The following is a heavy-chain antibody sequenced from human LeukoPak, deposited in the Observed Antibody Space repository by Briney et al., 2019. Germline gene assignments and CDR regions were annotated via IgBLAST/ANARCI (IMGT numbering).Heavy chain of an antibody. D-gene: IGHD3-10*01. CDR1: GFTFSSYG. CDR3: AKSYYYGSGSYHFDY. CDR2: ISYDGSNK. V-gene: IGHV3-30*18. J-gene: IGHJ4*02. Sequence: GGSLRLSCAASGFTFSSYGMHWVRQAPGKGLEWVAVISYDGSNKYYADSVKGRFTISRDNSKNTLYLQMNSLGAEDTAVYYCAKSYYYGSGSYHFDYWGQGTLVTVSS.